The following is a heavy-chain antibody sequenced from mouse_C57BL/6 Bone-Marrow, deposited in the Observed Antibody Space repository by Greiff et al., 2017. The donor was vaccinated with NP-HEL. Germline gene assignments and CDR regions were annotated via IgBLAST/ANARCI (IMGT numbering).Heavy chain of an antibody. CDR3: AWLLRRYFDV. D-gene: IGHD2-3*01. J-gene: IGHJ1*03. Sequence: QVQLQQPGAELVKPGASVKLSCKASGYTFTSYWMHWVKQRPGQGLEWIGMIHPNSGSTNYNEKFKSKATLTVDKSSSTAYLQLSSLTSEDSAVYYCAWLLRRYFDVWGTGTTVTVSS. V-gene: IGHV1-64*01. CDR1: GYTFTSYW. CDR2: IHPNSGST.